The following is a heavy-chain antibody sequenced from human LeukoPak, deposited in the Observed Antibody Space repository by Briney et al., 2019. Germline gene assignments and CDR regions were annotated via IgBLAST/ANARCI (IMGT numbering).Heavy chain of an antibody. CDR3: ARDVTYYGMDV. CDR1: GGSISSYY. Sequence: PETLSLTCTVSGGSISSYYWSWIRQPPGKGLEWIGYVYCSGSTNYNPSLKSRVTISVDTSKNQFSLKLSSVTAADTAVYYCARDVTYYGMDVWGQGTTVTVSS. V-gene: IGHV4-59*01. D-gene: IGHD2-21*02. CDR2: VYCSGST. J-gene: IGHJ6*02.